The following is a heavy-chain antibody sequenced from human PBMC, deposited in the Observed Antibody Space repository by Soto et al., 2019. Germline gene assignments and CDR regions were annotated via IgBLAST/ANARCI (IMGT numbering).Heavy chain of an antibody. CDR3: ARVYGGNYYFDY. D-gene: IGHD1-26*01. CDR2: TRNKANSYTT. Sequence: DVQLVESGGGLVQPGGSLRLSCAASGFTFSDHYMDWVRQAPGKGLEWVGRTRNKANSYTTEYAASVKGRFTISRDGSKNSLYLQMNSLKTDDTAVYYCARVYGGNYYFDYWGQGTLVTVSS. CDR1: GFTFSDHY. V-gene: IGHV3-72*01. J-gene: IGHJ4*02.